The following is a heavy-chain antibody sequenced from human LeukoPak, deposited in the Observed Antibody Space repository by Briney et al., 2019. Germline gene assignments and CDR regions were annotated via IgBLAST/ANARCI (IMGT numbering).Heavy chain of an antibody. CDR3: ARGLASGYPPIPFDY. CDR1: GESFSGYY. CDR2: IIDTGST. Sequence: SETLSLTCVVYGESFSGYYWTWIRQPPGKGLGWIGEIIDTGSTKYNSSLKSRVTISVDTSKNEFSLNLTSVTAADTAIYYCARGLASGYPPIPFDYWGQGTLVTVPS. D-gene: IGHD3-3*01. J-gene: IGHJ4*02. V-gene: IGHV4-34*12.